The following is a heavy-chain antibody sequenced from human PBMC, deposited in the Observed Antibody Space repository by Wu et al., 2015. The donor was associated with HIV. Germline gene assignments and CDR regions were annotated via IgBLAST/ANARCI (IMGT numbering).Heavy chain of an antibody. CDR3: ARVQYYGSGSNNWFDP. CDR1: GYTFTSYD. Sequence: QVQLVQSGAEVKKPGASVKVSCKASGYTFTSYDINWVRQATGQGLEWMGWMNPNSGNTGYAQKFQGRVTMTRNTSISTAYMELSSLRSEDTAVYYCARVQYYGSGSNNWFDPWGQGTLVPPSPQ. J-gene: IGHJ5*02. D-gene: IGHD3-10*01. CDR2: MNPNSGNT. V-gene: IGHV1-8*01.